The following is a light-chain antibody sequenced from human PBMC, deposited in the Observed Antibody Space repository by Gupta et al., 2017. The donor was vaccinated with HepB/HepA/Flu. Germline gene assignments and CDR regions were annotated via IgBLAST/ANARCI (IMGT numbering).Light chain of an antibody. CDR1: QTLLFSDGNTF. V-gene: IGKV2-30*01. Sequence: DAVLTQSPLSLPVTLGQSASISCRSSQTLLFSDGNTFLDWYQQMPGQSPRRLIYRVSNRVSGVPDRFSGSGSGTDFTLKISRGEAEDLGVYYCSQVTHSPLSFGEGTKVEIE. CDR3: SQVTHSPLS. J-gene: IGKJ4*02. CDR2: RVS.